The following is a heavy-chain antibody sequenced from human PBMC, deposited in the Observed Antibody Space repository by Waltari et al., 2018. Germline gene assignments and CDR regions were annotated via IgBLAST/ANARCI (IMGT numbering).Heavy chain of an antibody. J-gene: IGHJ6*02. CDR2: INTNTGNP. D-gene: IGHD2-15*01. CDR1: GYTFTSYA. V-gene: IGHV7-4-1*02. Sequence: QVQLVQSGSELKKPGDSVKVSCKAYGYTFTSYAMNWVRLAPGQGLEWMGWINTNTGNPTYTQGFTGRFCFSLDTSVSTAYLQISSLKAEDTAVYYCAREGLAVVYYYGMDVWGQGTTVTVSS. CDR3: AREGLAVVYYYGMDV.